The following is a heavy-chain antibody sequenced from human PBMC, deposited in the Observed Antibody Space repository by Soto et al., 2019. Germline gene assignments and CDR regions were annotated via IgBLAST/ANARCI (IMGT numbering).Heavy chain of an antibody. D-gene: IGHD4-17*01. V-gene: IGHV1-69*13. CDR2: IIPIFGTA. Sequence: SVKVSCKXSGGTFSSYAISWVRQAPGQGLEWMGGIIPIFGTANYAQKFQGRVTITADESTSTAYMELSSLRSEDTAVYYCARYYGGNSVWDYWGQGTLVTVSS. J-gene: IGHJ4*02. CDR3: ARYYGGNSVWDY. CDR1: GGTFSSYA.